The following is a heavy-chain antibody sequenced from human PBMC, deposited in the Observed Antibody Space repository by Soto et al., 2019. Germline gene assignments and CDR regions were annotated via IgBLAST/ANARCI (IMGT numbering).Heavy chain of an antibody. CDR2: ISPSGTS. Sequence: QVQVQESGPGLVKPSGPLSITCAVSGGSISSSHWWHWGRESPGKGLEYIGEISPSGTSNSNPFLKVRVTLSVDTSKNHVSLSLISVTVADTAVYYGSRVVLSITRGAVDAWGQGSLGSFSS. D-gene: IGHD1-20*01. V-gene: IGHV4-4*02. J-gene: IGHJ3*01. CDR1: GGSISSSHW. CDR3: SRVVLSITRGAVDA.